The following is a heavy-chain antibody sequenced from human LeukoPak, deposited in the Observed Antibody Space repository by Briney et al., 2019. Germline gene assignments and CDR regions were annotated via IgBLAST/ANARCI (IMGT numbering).Heavy chain of an antibody. D-gene: IGHD6-13*01. CDR3: ARWVAAAGNFDY. Sequence: PSQTLSLTCTVSGGSISSGSYYWSWIRQPAGKGLEWIGRTYTSGSTNYNPSLKSRVTISVDTSKNQFSLKLSSVTAADTAVYYCARWVAAAGNFDYWGQGTLVTVSS. J-gene: IGHJ4*02. CDR2: TYTSGST. CDR1: GGSISSGSYY. V-gene: IGHV4-61*02.